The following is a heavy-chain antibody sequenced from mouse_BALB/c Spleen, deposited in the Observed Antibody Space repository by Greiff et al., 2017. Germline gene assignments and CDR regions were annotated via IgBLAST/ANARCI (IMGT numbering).Heavy chain of an antibody. CDR1: GFTFSSYG. CDR3: ARQGGAMDY. Sequence: EVMLVESGGDLVKPGGSLKLSCAASGFTFSSYGMSWVRQTPDKRLEWVATISSGGSYTYYPDSVKGRFTISRDNAKNTLYLQMSSLKSEDTAMYYCARQGGAMDYWGQGTSVTVSS. CDR2: ISSGGSYT. V-gene: IGHV5-6*02. J-gene: IGHJ4*01.